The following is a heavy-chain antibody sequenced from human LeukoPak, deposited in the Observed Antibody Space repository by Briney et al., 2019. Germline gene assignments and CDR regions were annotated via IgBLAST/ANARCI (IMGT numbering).Heavy chain of an antibody. CDR3: ATVFKGSSLQDY. Sequence: GGSLRLSCVASAFTITDHWMYWVRQAPGRGLVWVSRMKTDERSAVYADSVEGRFTISRDNAKNTLYLQMNSLRVEDTAVYYCATVFKGSSLQDYWGRGTLVTVSS. CDR2: MKTDERSA. D-gene: IGHD1-26*01. CDR1: AFTITDHW. J-gene: IGHJ4*02. V-gene: IGHV3-74*01.